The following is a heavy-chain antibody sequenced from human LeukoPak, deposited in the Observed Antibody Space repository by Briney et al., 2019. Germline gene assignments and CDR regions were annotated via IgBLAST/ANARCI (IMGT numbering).Heavy chain of an antibody. CDR2: IHTNGDT. CDR1: GDSITNYY. J-gene: IGHJ4*02. CDR3: ARGGASSLPFDS. V-gene: IGHV4-4*07. D-gene: IGHD6-13*01. Sequence: SETLFLTCTVSGDSITNYYWSWIRQPAEKGLQWIGRIHTNGDTNYNPSLKSRVTMSVDTSKNQFSLKLNSVSAADTAVYYCARGGASSLPFDSWGQGTLVTVSS.